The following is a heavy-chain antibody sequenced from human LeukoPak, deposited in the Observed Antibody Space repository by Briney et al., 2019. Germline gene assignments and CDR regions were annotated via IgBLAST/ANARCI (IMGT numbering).Heavy chain of an antibody. D-gene: IGHD5-12*01. Sequence: SETLSLTCTVSGGSISSGGYYWSWIRQPPGKGLEWIGYIYHSGSTYYNPSLKSRVTISVDRSKNQFSLKLSSVTAADTAVYYCARDRGYSGYEAGFDYWGQGTLVTVSS. J-gene: IGHJ4*02. CDR2: IYHSGST. CDR1: GGSISSGGYY. V-gene: IGHV4-30-2*01. CDR3: ARDRGYSGYEAGFDY.